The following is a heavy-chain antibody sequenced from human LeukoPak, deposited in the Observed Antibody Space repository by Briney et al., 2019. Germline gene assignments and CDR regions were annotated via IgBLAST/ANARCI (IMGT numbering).Heavy chain of an antibody. CDR3: AKGAGVWGSYRLNYFDY. J-gene: IGHJ4*02. D-gene: IGHD3-16*02. CDR2: ISGSGGST. CDR1: GFTFSSYA. V-gene: IGHV3-23*01. Sequence: GGSPRLSCAASGFTFSSYAMSWVRQAPGKGLEWVSAISGSGGSTYYADSVKGRFTISRDNSKNTLYLQMNSLRAEDTAVYYCAKGAGVWGSYRLNYFDYWGQGTLVTVSS.